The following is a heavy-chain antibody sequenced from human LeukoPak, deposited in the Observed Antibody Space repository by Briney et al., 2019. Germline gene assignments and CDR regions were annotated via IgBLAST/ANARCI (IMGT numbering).Heavy chain of an antibody. J-gene: IGHJ4*02. V-gene: IGHV4-4*07. CDR3: AREIANCINGVCPPAGNFDY. Sequence: SETLSLTCTVSGGSVSNYYWSWIRQPAGKGLEWIGRIYSSGSTNYKPSLKSRVTISVDKSKNQFSPKLSSVTAADTAVYYCAREIANCINGVCPPAGNFDYWGQGTLVTVSS. CDR1: GGSVSNYY. CDR2: IYSSGST. D-gene: IGHD2-8*01.